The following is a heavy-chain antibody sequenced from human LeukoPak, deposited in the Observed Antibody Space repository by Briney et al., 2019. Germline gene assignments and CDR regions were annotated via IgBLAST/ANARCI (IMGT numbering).Heavy chain of an antibody. CDR1: GSSFTTYW. CDR2: IYPGDSDT. Sequence: GESLKISCKGSGSSFTTYWIAWVRQMPGKGLEWMGIIYPGDSDTTYSPSFQGQVTISADRSISTAYLQWSSLKASDTAMYYCARLRGGDGYNTYYFDYWGQGTLVTVSS. CDR3: ARLRGGDGYNTYYFDY. V-gene: IGHV5-51*01. J-gene: IGHJ4*02. D-gene: IGHD5-24*01.